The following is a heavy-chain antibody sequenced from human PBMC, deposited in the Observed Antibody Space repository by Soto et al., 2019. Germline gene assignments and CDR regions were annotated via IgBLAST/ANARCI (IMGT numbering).Heavy chain of an antibody. CDR2: INPNSGGT. D-gene: IGHD3-10*01. Sequence: ASVKVSCKASGYIFTGYYMHWVRQAPGQGLEWMGWINPNSGGTNYAQKFQGWVTMTRDTSISTAYMELSRLRSDDTAVYYCARDLAITMVRGAPSARPYGMDVWGQGTTVTVSS. CDR1: GYIFTGYY. J-gene: IGHJ6*02. V-gene: IGHV1-2*04. CDR3: ARDLAITMVRGAPSARPYGMDV.